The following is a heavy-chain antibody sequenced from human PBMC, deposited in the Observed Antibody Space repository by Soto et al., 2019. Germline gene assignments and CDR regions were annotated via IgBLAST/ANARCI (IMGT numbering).Heavy chain of an antibody. CDR3: ARPTSRGKMSYGMDV. D-gene: IGHD3-22*01. CDR2: IYPGDSDT. Sequence: ESLKISCKGSGYSFTGDWVGWVRQMPVKGLESMGIIYPGDSDTRYSPSFQGQVTISADKSISTAYLQWSSLKASEAAMYYCARPTSRGKMSYGMDVWGQGTTVTLSS. V-gene: IGHV5-51*01. J-gene: IGHJ6*02. CDR1: GYSFTGDW.